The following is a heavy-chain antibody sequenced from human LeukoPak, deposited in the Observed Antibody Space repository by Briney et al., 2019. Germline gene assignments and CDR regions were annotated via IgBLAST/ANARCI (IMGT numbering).Heavy chain of an antibody. Sequence: SETLSLTCTVSGVSISSYYWSWLRQPPGKGVEWVGYIYYSGSTNYNPSLKSRVTISVDTSKNQFSLKLSSVTAADTAVYYCAREGSGWPGNWFDHWGQGTLVTVSS. CDR3: AREGSGWPGNWFDH. CDR2: IYYSGST. D-gene: IGHD6-19*01. CDR1: GVSISSYY. V-gene: IGHV4-59*01. J-gene: IGHJ5*02.